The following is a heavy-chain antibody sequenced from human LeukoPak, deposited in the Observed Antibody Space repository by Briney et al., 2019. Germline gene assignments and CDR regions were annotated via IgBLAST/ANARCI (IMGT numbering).Heavy chain of an antibody. V-gene: IGHV3-7*01. J-gene: IGHJ4*02. CDR2: IKQDGSEK. Sequence: GGSLRLSCAASGFTFSSYWMSWVRQAPGKGLEWVANIKQDGSEKYYVDFVKGRFTISRDNAKNSLYLQMNSLRAEDTAVYYCARDRGYDFWSGYLDYWGQGTLVTVSS. CDR1: GFTFSSYW. D-gene: IGHD3-3*01. CDR3: ARDRGYDFWSGYLDY.